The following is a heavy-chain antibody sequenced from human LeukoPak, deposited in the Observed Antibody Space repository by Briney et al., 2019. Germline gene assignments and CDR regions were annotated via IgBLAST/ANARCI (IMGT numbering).Heavy chain of an antibody. CDR1: GFTFSSYA. D-gene: IGHD3-10*01. V-gene: IGHV3-23*01. J-gene: IGHJ3*02. Sequence: GGSLRLSCAASGFTFSSYAMSWVRQAPGKGLEWVSAISGNGVSTYYADSVKGRFTISRDNSKNTLYLQMNSLRAEDTAVYYCANQYYYGSGSYYLLDDAFDIWGQGTMVTVSS. CDR2: ISGNGVST. CDR3: ANQYYYGSGSYYLLDDAFDI.